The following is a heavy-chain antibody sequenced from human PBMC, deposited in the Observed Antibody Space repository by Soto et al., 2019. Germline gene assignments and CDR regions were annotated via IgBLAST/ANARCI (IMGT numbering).Heavy chain of an antibody. D-gene: IGHD1-26*01. V-gene: IGHV3-21*01. CDR3: ARDRREVSRSVL. CDR2: ISSSSSYI. CDR1: GFTFSSYS. Sequence: EVQLVESGGGLVKPGGSLRLSCAASGFTFSSYSMNWVRQAPGKGLEWVSSISSSSSYIYYADSVKGRFTISRDNAKNSLYLQMNSLRAEDTAVYYCARDRREVSRSVLWGQGTLVTVSS. J-gene: IGHJ4*02.